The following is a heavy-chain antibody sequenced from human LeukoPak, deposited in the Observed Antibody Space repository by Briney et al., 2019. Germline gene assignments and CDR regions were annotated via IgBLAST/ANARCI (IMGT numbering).Heavy chain of an antibody. CDR2: INHSGST. CDR1: GGSFSGYY. CDR3: ARTGIAARLERESPYYFDY. Sequence: SETLSLTCAVYGGSFSGYYWSWIRQPPGKGLEWIGEINHSGSTNYNPSLKSRVTISVDTSKNQFSLKLSPVTAADTAVYYCARTGIAARLERESPYYFDYWGQGTLVTVSS. V-gene: IGHV4-34*01. J-gene: IGHJ4*02. D-gene: IGHD6-6*01.